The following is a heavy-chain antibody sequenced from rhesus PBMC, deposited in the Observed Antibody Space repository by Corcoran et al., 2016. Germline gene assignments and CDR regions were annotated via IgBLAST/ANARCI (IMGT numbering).Heavy chain of an antibody. CDR1: GAPISSNY. J-gene: IGHJ6*01. V-gene: IGHV4-147*01. CDR3: ARAAHYGSSSLDGLDS. CDR2: IYGGSGST. D-gene: IGHD4-29*01. Sequence: QVQLQESGPGLVKPSETLPLTCAVSGAPISSNYWSWNRQPPGKGREWIGYIYGGSGSTSYNPSLKSRVTISKDTSKNQFSLKLSSVTAADTAVYYCARAAHYGSSSLDGLDSWGQGVVVTVSS.